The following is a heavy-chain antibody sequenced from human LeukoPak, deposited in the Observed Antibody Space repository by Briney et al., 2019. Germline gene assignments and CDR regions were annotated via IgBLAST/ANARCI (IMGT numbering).Heavy chain of an antibody. D-gene: IGHD5-12*01. Sequence: PGGSLRLSCAASGFTFSGFGIRWVRQAPGEGLEWVTLIMYDGSNKYYADSVKGRFTISRDNSKNTVYLQMDSLRAEDTAVYYCARDQSGGYSGFDPRDWGQGALVTVSS. CDR3: ARDQSGGYSGFDPRD. J-gene: IGHJ4*02. CDR2: IMYDGSNK. V-gene: IGHV3-33*01. CDR1: GFTFSGFG.